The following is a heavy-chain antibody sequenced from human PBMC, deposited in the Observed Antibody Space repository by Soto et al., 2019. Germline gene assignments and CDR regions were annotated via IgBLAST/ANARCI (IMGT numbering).Heavy chain of an antibody. Sequence: PSQTLSRTCASPGDSVSSNSAASNWIRQSPSRGLEWLGRTYYRSKWYNDYAVSVKSRITINPDTSKNQFSLQLNSVTPEDTAVYYCASEGSSRWGMDVWGQGTTVTVSS. V-gene: IGHV6-1*01. CDR3: ASEGSSRWGMDV. CDR1: GDSVSSNSAA. CDR2: TYYRSKWYN. J-gene: IGHJ6*02. D-gene: IGHD6-6*01.